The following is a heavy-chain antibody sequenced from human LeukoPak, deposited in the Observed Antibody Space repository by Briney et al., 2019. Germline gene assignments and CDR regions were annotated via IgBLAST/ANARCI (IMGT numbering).Heavy chain of an antibody. CDR2: ISGST. V-gene: IGHV3-23*01. J-gene: IGHJ6*02. Sequence: GGSLRLSCAASGFTFSSYAMSWVRQAPGKGLEWVSAISGSTYYADSVKGRFTISRDNSKNTLYLQMNSLRAGDTAVYYCAKAAASYCSSTSCYGHYYYGMDVWGQGTTVTVSS. CDR3: AKAAASYCSSTSCYGHYYYGMDV. D-gene: IGHD2-2*01. CDR1: GFTFSSYA.